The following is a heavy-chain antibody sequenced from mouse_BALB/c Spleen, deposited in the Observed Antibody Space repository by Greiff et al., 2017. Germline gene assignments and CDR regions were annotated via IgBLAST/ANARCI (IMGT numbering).Heavy chain of an antibody. CDR2: ISDGGSYT. CDR1: GFTFSDYY. CDR3: ARAEYGNYWFAY. D-gene: IGHD2-10*02. J-gene: IGHJ3*01. Sequence: EVQVVESGGGLVKPGGSLKLSCAASGFTFSDYYMYWVRQTPEKRLEWVATISDGGSYTYYPDSVKGRFTISRDNAKNNLYLQMSSLKSEDTAMYYCARAEYGNYWFAYWGQGTLVTVSA. V-gene: IGHV5-4*02.